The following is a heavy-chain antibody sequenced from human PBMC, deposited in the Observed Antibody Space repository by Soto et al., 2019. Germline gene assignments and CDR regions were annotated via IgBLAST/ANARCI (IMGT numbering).Heavy chain of an antibody. J-gene: IGHJ6*02. CDR1: GFTVSSNY. V-gene: IGHV3-53*01. D-gene: IGHD6-13*01. CDR2: IYSGGST. CDR3: ARDSPIIAAAGTYYYYGMDV. Sequence: GGSLRLSCAASGFTVSSNYMSWVRQAPGKGLEWVSVIYSGGSTYYADSVKGRFTISRDNSKNTLYLQMNSLRAEDTAVYYCARDSPIIAAAGTYYYYGMDVWGQGTTVTVSS.